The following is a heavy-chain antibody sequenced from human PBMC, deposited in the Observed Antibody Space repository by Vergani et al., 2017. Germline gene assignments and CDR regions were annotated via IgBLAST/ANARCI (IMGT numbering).Heavy chain of an antibody. CDR2: ISWNSGAV. Sequence: EVDLVESGGGLAQPGGSLRLSCEASGITFWKFGMHWVRQGPGKGLEWVSGISWNSGAVDYADSVRGRFTISRDNAKNSLFLEMNSLRFEHTAVYFCTKGSVYYHDSAGHGYDPYTGFDLWGQGTLVTVSS. CDR3: TKGSVYYHDSAGHGYDPYTGFDL. J-gene: IGHJ3*01. CDR1: GITFWKFG. V-gene: IGHV3-9*01. D-gene: IGHD5-12*01.